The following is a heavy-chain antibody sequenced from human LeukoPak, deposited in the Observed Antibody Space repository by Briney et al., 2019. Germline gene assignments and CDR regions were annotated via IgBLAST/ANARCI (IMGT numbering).Heavy chain of an antibody. CDR3: AREARDSSGYYSDDAFDI. D-gene: IGHD3-22*01. CDR1: GFTFSSYD. V-gene: IGHV3-13*01. CDR2: IGTAGDT. Sequence: GGSLRLSCAASGFTFSSYDMHWVRQATGKGLEWVSAIGTAGDTYYPGSVKGRFTISRENPKNSLYLQMNSLRAGDTAVYYCAREARDSSGYYSDDAFDIWGQGTMVTVSS. J-gene: IGHJ3*02.